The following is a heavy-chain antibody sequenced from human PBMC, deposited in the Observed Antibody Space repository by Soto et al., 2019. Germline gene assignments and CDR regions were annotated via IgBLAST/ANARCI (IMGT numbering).Heavy chain of an antibody. D-gene: IGHD5-12*01. CDR2: ISSDGSHT. CDR3: AIEKRWLQSYYFDY. J-gene: IGHJ4*02. CDR1: GFTFSTYW. V-gene: IGHV3-74*01. Sequence: EVQVVESGGGLDQPGGSLRLSCAASGFTFSTYWMHWVCQAPGKGLVWVSRISSDGSHTNYADSVTGRFTISRDNAKNTLSLQMNSLRAEDTAVYYCAIEKRWLQSYYFDYWGQGSLVTVSS.